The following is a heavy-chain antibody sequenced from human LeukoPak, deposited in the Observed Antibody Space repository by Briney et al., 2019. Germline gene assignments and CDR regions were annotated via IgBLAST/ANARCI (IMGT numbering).Heavy chain of an antibody. CDR1: GYTFTGYY. CDR3: ARDLSRGSYYEDY. V-gene: IGHV1-18*04. D-gene: IGHD1-26*01. J-gene: IGHJ4*02. CDR2: ISAYNGNT. Sequence: ASVKVSCKASGYTFTGYYMHWVRQAPGQGLEWMGWISAYNGNTNYAQKLQGRVTMTTDTSTSTAYMELRSLRSDDTAVYYCARDLSRGSYYEDYWGQGTLVTVSS.